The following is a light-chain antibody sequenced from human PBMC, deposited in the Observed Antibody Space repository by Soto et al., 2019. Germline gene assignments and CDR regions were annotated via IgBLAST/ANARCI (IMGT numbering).Light chain of an antibody. CDR1: QSVSNYY. V-gene: IGKV3-20*01. J-gene: IGKJ1*01. CDR3: QQYGSSGT. CDR2: GAS. Sequence: LVLSQSPGTLSLSPGERATLSFMSSQSVSNYYLAWYQQKPGQAPRLLIYGASNRATGIPDRFSGSGSGTDFTLTISRLEPEDFAVYYCQQYGSSGTFGQGTKVDIK.